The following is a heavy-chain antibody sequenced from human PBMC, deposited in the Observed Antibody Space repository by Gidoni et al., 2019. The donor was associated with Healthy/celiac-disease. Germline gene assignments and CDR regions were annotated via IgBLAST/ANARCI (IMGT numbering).Heavy chain of an antibody. CDR2: VSSSSRYT. CDR3: ARTFLPLTRSLIDYYGMDV. CDR1: GFTFRDYY. J-gene: IGHJ6*02. V-gene: IGHV3-11*06. D-gene: IGHD3-16*01. Sequence: QVQLVESGGGLVKPGGSLRLSCAASGFTFRDYYMSWIRQAPGKGLDGVSEVSSSSRYTNYADSVKGRFTISRDNAKNSLYLQMNSLRAEDTAVYYCARTFLPLTRSLIDYYGMDVWGQGTTVTVSS.